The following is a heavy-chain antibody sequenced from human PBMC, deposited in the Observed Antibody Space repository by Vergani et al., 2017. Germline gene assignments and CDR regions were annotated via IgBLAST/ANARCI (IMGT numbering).Heavy chain of an antibody. D-gene: IGHD1-26*01. CDR3: ARDKLVGATTWDYYYGMDV. CDR2: FDPEDGET. V-gene: IGHV1-24*01. CDR1: GYTLTELS. J-gene: IGHJ6*02. Sequence: QVQLVQSGAEVKKPGASVKVSCKVSGYTLTELSMHWVRQAPGKGLEWMGGFDPEDGETIYAQKFQGRVTMTEDTSTDTAYMELSSLRSEDTAVYYCARDKLVGATTWDYYYGMDVWGQGTTVTVSS.